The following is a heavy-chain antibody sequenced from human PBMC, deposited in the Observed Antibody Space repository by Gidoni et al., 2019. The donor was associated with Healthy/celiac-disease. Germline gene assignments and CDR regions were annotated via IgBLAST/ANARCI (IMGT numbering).Heavy chain of an antibody. CDR3: ARVTPDCGGDCYSGGNDY. CDR1: GGSISSYY. CDR2: IYYSGST. J-gene: IGHJ4*02. V-gene: IGHV4-59*01. D-gene: IGHD2-21*02. Sequence: QVQLQESGPGLVKPSETLSLTCTVSGGSISSYYWSWIRQPPGKGLEWIGYIYYSGSTNYNPSLKSRVTISVDTSKNQFSLKLSSVTAADTAVYYCARVTPDCGGDCYSGGNDYWGQGTLVTVSS.